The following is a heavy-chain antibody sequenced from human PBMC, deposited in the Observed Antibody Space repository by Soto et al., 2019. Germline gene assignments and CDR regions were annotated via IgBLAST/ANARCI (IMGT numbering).Heavy chain of an antibody. Sequence: QVQLVQSGAEVKKPGSSVKVSCKASGGTFSSYTISWVRQAPGQGLEWMGRIIPILGIANYAQKFQGRVTITADKXXSTAYMELSSLRSEDTAVYYCASSPQITRPAQFDPWGQGTLVTVSS. CDR2: IIPILGIA. CDR1: GGTFSSYT. J-gene: IGHJ5*02. V-gene: IGHV1-69*02. D-gene: IGHD3-3*01. CDR3: ASSPQITRPAQFDP.